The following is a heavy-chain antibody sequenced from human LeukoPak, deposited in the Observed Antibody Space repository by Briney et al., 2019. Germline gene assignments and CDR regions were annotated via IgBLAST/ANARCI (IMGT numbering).Heavy chain of an antibody. CDR2: IYYSGGNT. CDR3: AKDAGSGSYYNENWFDP. CDR1: GFMFSNFA. Sequence: GGSLRLSCAASGFMFSNFAMSWVRQAPGKGLEWVSTIYYSGGNTYSADSVKGRFTISRDNSKNTLYLQMNSLRAEDTAVYYCAKDAGSGSYYNENWFDPWGQGTLVTVSS. V-gene: IGHV3-23*01. D-gene: IGHD3-10*01. J-gene: IGHJ5*02.